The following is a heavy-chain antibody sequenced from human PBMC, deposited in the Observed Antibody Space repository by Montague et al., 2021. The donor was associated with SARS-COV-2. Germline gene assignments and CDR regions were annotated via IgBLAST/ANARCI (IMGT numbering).Heavy chain of an antibody. CDR3: ARMDILTAYPDDY. CDR2: IRGSGGST. J-gene: IGHJ4*02. D-gene: IGHD3-9*01. Sequence: SLRLSCAASGFSFSFYAMSWVRQAPGKGLEWVSGIRGSGGSTYYADSVKGRFTISRDNSKNTLYLQMNSPRAGDTAVYYCARMDILTAYPDDYWGQGTLVTVSS. CDR1: GFSFSFYA. V-gene: IGHV3-23*01.